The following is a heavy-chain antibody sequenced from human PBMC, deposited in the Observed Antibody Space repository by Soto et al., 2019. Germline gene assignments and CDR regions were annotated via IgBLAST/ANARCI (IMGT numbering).Heavy chain of an antibody. D-gene: IGHD4-17*01. Sequence: EVQLVESGGGLVQPGGSLRLSCAASGFTFSSYSMNWVRQAPGKGLEWVSYISSSSSTIYYAYSVKGRFTIARDNAKNSLYLQMNSLRAEDTAVYYCARKDYYGDYQAIDYWGQGTLVTVSS. CDR1: GFTFSSYS. CDR3: ARKDYYGDYQAIDY. J-gene: IGHJ4*02. V-gene: IGHV3-48*01. CDR2: ISSSSSTI.